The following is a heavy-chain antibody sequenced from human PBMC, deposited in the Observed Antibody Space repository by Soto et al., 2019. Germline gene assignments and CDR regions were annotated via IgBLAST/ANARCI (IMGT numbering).Heavy chain of an antibody. J-gene: IGHJ4*02. V-gene: IGHV3-30*04. D-gene: IGHD5-12*01. CDR1: GLTFSRYA. Sequence: QVQLVESGGGVVQPGRSLRLSCAASGLTFSRYAMHWVRQAPGKGLEWVAVIIYDGSNKHYAFSVQGRFTTSRDNSKNTLYLQINSLRAEDTAVYYCAAELGNKGYDVHDYWGQGTLVTVSS. CDR2: IIYDGSNK. CDR3: AAELGNKGYDVHDY.